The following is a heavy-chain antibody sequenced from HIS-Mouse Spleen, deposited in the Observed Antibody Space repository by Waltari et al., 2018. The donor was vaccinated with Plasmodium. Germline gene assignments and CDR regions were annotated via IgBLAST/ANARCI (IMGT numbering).Heavy chain of an antibody. J-gene: IGHJ4*02. CDR3: ARDRITGTSYFDY. V-gene: IGHV4-39*07. D-gene: IGHD1-7*01. CDR2: IYYSGST. CDR1: GGSIRSSSYY. Sequence: QLQLQESGPGLVKPSATLSLTCTVSGGSIRSSSYYWGWLRQPPGKGLEWIGSIYYSGSTYYNPSLKSRVTISVDTSKNQFSLKLSSVTAADTAVYYCARDRITGTSYFDYWGQGTLVTVSS.